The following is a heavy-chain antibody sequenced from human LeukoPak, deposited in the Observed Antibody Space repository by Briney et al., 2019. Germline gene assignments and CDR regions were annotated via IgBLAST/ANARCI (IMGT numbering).Heavy chain of an antibody. CDR1: GHTLIELS. D-gene: IGHD3-9*01. CDR2: FDPEDGET. CDR3: AASDPTDDILTGPGAFDI. V-gene: IGHV1-24*01. Sequence: GASVKVSCKVSGHTLIELSMHWVRQTRGKGLEWMGGFDPEDGETVYAQKFQGRVSMTEDTSTDTAYMEVSSLKSEDTAVYYCAASDPTDDILTGPGAFDIWGQGTMVTVSS. J-gene: IGHJ3*02.